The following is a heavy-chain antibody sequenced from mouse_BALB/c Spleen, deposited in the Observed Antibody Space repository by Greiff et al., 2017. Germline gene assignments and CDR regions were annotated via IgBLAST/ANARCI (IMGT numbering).Heavy chain of an antibody. CDR1: GYSITSGY. CDR3: ARRGTTANWYFDV. D-gene: IGHD1-2*01. CDR2: ISYSGST. V-gene: IGHV3-8*02. Sequence: EVQVVESGPSLVKPSQTLSLTCSVTGYSITSGYWNWIRKFPGNKLEYMGYISYSGSTYYNPSLKSRISITRDTSKNQYYLQLNSVTTEDTATYYCARRGTTANWYFDVWGAGTTVTVSS. J-gene: IGHJ1*01.